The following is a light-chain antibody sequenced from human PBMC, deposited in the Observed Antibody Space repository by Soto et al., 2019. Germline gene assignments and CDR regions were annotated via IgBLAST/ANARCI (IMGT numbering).Light chain of an antibody. CDR1: QAIRSD. J-gene: IGKJ4*01. CDR3: HQYNTWPLT. V-gene: IGKV3-15*01. Sequence: EIVMTQSPVALSVSPGERATLSCRASQAIRSDLAWYQQKPGQAPRLLISDVSTRATGLPARFNGSGSGTEFTLAISSLQFEDFAVYYCHQYNTWPLTFGGGTKVEIK. CDR2: DVS.